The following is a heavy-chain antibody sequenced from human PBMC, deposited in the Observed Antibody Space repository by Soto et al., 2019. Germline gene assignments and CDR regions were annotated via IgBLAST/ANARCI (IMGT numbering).Heavy chain of an antibody. CDR1: GGSISSYY. Sequence: QVQLQESGPGLVKPSETLSLTCTVSGGSISSYYWSWIRQPPGKGLEWIGYIYYSGSTNYNPSLRSRVTISVDTSKNQFSRKLSSVTAADTAVYYCARYSRGGELDYWGQGTLVTVSS. J-gene: IGHJ4*02. V-gene: IGHV4-59*01. CDR3: ARYSRGGELDY. CDR2: IYYSGST. D-gene: IGHD3-16*01.